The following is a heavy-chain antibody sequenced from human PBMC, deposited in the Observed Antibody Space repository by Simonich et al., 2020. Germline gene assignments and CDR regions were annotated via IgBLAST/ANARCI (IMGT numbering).Heavy chain of an antibody. J-gene: IGHJ2*01. CDR1: GYTFTGYY. Sequence: QVQLVQSGAEVKKPGASVKVSCKASGYTFTGYYMHWVRQAPGQGLEWRGWTNPNSGGTNKAKKLQGGVTMTRDTSISTAYMELSRLRSDDTAVYYCARGGLGHWYFDLWGRGTLVTVSS. V-gene: IGHV1-2*02. D-gene: IGHD6-25*01. CDR2: TNPNSGGT. CDR3: ARGGLGHWYFDL.